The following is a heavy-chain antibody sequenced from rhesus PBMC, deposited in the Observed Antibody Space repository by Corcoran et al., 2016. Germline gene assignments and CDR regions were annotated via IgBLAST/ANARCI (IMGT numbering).Heavy chain of an antibody. D-gene: IGHD4-29*01. Sequence: EVQLVESGGGLVQPGGSLRLSCAASGFTFSNYYMPGVRQAPGTGLEWVGLIINKANSYTTEYAAAVKGRFTISRDDSKNTLYLQMSSLKTEDTAVYYCTKLPTVAALGYWGQGVLVTVSS. J-gene: IGHJ4*01. CDR2: IINKANSYTT. CDR3: TKLPTVAALGY. CDR1: GFTFSNYY. V-gene: IGHV3-20*01.